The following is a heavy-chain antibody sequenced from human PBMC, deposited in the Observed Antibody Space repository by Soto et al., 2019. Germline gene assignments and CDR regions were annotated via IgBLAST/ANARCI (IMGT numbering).Heavy chain of an antibody. V-gene: IGHV3-66*01. Sequence: PGGFLRLCCAAAGFTVSSNYMSWVRQAPGKGLEWVSVIYSGGSTYYADSVKGRFTISRDNSKNTLYLQMNSLRAEDTAVYYCARVHYDFWSSSEPLWRQGTLVTVSS. CDR1: GFTVSSNY. D-gene: IGHD3-3*01. CDR2: IYSGGST. CDR3: ARVHYDFWSSSEPL. J-gene: IGHJ1*01.